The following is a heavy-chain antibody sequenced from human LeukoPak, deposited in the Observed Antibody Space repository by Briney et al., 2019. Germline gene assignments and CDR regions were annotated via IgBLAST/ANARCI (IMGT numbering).Heavy chain of an antibody. D-gene: IGHD6-19*01. CDR1: GYTFTSYD. CDR2: MNPNSGNA. V-gene: IGHV1-8*01. Sequence: ASVKVSCKASGYTFTSYDINWVRQATGQGLEWMGWMNPNSGNAGYAQKFQGRVTMTRNTSISTAYMELSSLRSEDTAVYYCARLYSSGWYEDYRGQGTLVTVSS. J-gene: IGHJ4*02. CDR3: ARLYSSGWYEDY.